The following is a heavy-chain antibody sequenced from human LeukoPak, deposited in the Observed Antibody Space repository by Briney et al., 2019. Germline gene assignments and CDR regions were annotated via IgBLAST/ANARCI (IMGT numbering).Heavy chain of an antibody. V-gene: IGHV4-61*02. D-gene: IGHD1-1*01. J-gene: IGHJ2*01. CDR1: GGSISSGSYY. Sequence: SETLSLICTVSGGSISSGSYYWTWIRQPAGNGLEWIGRVFPSGSTNYNPSLKSRVTVSVDTSKNQFSLKLSSATAADTAVYYCARVFFYNDANSIDLWGRGTLVTVSS. CDR3: ARVFFYNDANSIDL. CDR2: VFPSGST.